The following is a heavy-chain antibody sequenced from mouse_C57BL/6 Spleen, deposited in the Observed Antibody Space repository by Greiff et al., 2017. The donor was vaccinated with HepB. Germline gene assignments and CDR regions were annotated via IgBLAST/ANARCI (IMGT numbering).Heavy chain of an antibody. CDR3: ASRGDYYGSSYVPFAY. J-gene: IGHJ3*01. Sequence: VKLQQPGAELVKPGASVKLSCKASGYTFTSYWMHWVKQRPGQGLEWIGMIHPNSGSTNYNEKFKSKATLTVDKSSSTAYMQLSSLTSEDSAVYYCASRGDYYGSSYVPFAYWGQGTLVTVSA. D-gene: IGHD1-1*01. V-gene: IGHV1-64*01. CDR1: GYTFTSYW. CDR2: IHPNSGST.